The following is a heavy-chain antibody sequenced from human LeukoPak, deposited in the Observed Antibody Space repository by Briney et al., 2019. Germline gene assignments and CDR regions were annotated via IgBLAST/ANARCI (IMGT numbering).Heavy chain of an antibody. Sequence: PSETLSLTCAVSGGSISSGGYSWSWIRQPPGKGLEWIGYIYHSGSTYYNPSLKNRVTISVDRSKNQFSLKLSSVTAADTAVYYCASLYSSSSSAVDYWGQGTLVTVSS. CDR2: IYHSGST. D-gene: IGHD6-6*01. CDR3: ASLYSSSSSAVDY. CDR1: GGSISSGGYS. J-gene: IGHJ4*02. V-gene: IGHV4-30-2*01.